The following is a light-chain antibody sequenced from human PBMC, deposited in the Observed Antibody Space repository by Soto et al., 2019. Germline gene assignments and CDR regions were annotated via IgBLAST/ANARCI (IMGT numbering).Light chain of an antibody. J-gene: IGKJ4*01. CDR3: LQHNSHPFT. Sequence: DIQMTQSPSSLSASVGDRVTITCRASQGIRNDLTWYQQKLGKAPKRLITAASSLQSGVPSRFSGSGYGTEFTLTISGLQPEDLATYYCLQHNSHPFTFGGGTKVEIE. CDR2: AAS. V-gene: IGKV1-17*01. CDR1: QGIRND.